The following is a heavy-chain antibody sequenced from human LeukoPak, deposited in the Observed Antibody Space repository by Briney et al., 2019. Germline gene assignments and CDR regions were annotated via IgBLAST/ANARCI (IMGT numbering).Heavy chain of an antibody. Sequence: QPSETLSLTCTVSGVSISSYYWGWVRQPAGEGLEWIGRIYSSGSSDYNPSLKSRVTISVDTSKNQFSLKLMSVSAADTAVYFCARDISPPDYSNDYYYYYMAVWGKGTTVTVSS. CDR2: IYSSGSS. J-gene: IGHJ6*03. D-gene: IGHD4-11*01. CDR1: GVSISSYY. CDR3: ARDISPPDYSNDYYYYYMAV. V-gene: IGHV4-4*07.